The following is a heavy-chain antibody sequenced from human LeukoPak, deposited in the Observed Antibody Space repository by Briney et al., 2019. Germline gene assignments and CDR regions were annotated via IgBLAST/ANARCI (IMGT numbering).Heavy chain of an antibody. D-gene: IGHD3-9*01. V-gene: IGHV3-23*01. CDR3: PKDHLPYDILAGYSYLDY. Sequence: GGSLRLSCAASGFTYSSYWMHWVRQAPGKGLEWVSAISGSGGSTYYADSVKGRFTISRDNSKNTLYLQMNSLRAEDTAVYYCPKDHLPYDILAGYSYLDYWGQGTLVTVSS. CDR1: GFTYSSYW. CDR2: ISGSGGST. J-gene: IGHJ4*02.